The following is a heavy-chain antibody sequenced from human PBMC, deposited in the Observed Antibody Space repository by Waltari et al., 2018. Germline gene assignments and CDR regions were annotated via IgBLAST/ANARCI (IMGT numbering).Heavy chain of an antibody. J-gene: IGHJ5*01. D-gene: IGHD1-26*01. V-gene: IGHV6-1*01. CDR1: GDSVATDSAA. Sequence: QVHLSQSVPGLVKPWQTLALTCANSGDSVATDSAAWNWIRQSPSRGFEWLRRTYYRFKCYDDYAVSVKSRITINSDTSKNEFSLQLNSVTPEDTAVYYCARGYSGNYDSWGQGTLVTVSS. CDR2: TYYRFKCYD. CDR3: ARGYSGNYDS.